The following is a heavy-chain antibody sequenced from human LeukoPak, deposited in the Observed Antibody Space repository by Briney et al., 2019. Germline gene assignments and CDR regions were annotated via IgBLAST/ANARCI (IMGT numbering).Heavy chain of an antibody. CDR3: ARGTYCSSTSCYPVRGWFDP. V-gene: IGHV4-34*01. CDR1: GGSFSGYY. Sequence: SETLSLTCAVYGGSFSGYYWSWTRQPPGKGLEWIGEINHSGSTNYNPSLKSRVTISVDTSKNQFSLKLSSVTAADTAVYYCARGTYCSSTSCYPVRGWFDPWGQGTLVTVSS. J-gene: IGHJ5*02. D-gene: IGHD2-2*01. CDR2: INHSGST.